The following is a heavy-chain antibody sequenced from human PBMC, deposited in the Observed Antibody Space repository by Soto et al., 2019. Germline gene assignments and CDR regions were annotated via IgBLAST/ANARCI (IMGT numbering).Heavy chain of an antibody. CDR3: AKGSSGWYERFDY. Sequence: EVQLLESGGGLVQPGGSLRLSCAASGFTFSSYAMSWVRQAPGKGLEWVSAISGSGGSTYYADSVKGRFTISRDNSKHTLYRQRNSLRAEDTAVYYCAKGSSGWYERFDYWGQGTLVTVSS. D-gene: IGHD6-19*01. CDR1: GFTFSSYA. CDR2: ISGSGGST. J-gene: IGHJ4*02. V-gene: IGHV3-23*01.